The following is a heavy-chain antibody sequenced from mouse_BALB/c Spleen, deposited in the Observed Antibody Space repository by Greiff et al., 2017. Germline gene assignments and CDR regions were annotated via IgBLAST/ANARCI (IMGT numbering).Heavy chain of an antibody. Sequence: VQRVESGPGLVAPSQSLSITCTVSGFSLTGYGVNWVRQPPGKGLEWLGMIWGDGSTDYNSALKSRLSISKDNSKSQVFLKMNSLQTDDTARYYCARDRGYDYDGFTYWGQGTLVTVSA. V-gene: IGHV2-6-7*01. CDR1: GFSLTGYG. CDR2: IWGDGST. D-gene: IGHD2-4*01. CDR3: ARDRGYDYDGFTY. J-gene: IGHJ3*01.